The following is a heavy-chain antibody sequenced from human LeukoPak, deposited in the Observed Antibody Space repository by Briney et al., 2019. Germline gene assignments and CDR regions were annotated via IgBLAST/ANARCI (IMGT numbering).Heavy chain of an antibody. CDR2: ISYDGSNK. Sequence: GGSLRLSCAASGFTFSSYGMHWVRQAPGKGLEWVAVISYDGSNKYYADSVKGRFTISRDNSKNTLYLQMNSLRAEGTAVYYCARAVAGCDYWGQGTLVTVSS. V-gene: IGHV3-30*03. CDR3: ARAVAGCDY. J-gene: IGHJ4*02. D-gene: IGHD6-19*01. CDR1: GFTFSSYG.